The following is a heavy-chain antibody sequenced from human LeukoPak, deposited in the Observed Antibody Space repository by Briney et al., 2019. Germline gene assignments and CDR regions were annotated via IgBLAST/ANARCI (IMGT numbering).Heavy chain of an antibody. J-gene: IGHJ4*02. CDR1: GFTVSNTY. CDR2: IYSGGGT. D-gene: IGHD3-22*01. V-gene: IGHV3-53*01. CDR3: ARDNYDSSGFT. Sequence: PGGSLRLSCAASGFTVSNTYMCWVRQAPGKGLEWVSIIYSGGGTRYADSVKGRFTISRDNSRNTLYLQMNSLRAEDTALYYCARDNYDSSGFTWGQGTLVTVSS.